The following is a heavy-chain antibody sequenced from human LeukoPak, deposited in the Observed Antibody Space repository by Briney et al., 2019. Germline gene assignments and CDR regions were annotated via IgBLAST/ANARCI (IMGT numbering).Heavy chain of an antibody. J-gene: IGHJ4*02. CDR2: MNPNSGNT. CDR1: GYTFTSYD. V-gene: IGHV1-8*01. CDR3: ARGTAATGGASDY. D-gene: IGHD6-25*01. Sequence: ASVKVSCKASGYTFTSYDINWVRQATGQGLEWMGWMNPNSGNTGYAQKLQGRVTMTRNTSISTAYMGLSSLTSEDTAVYYCARGTAATGGASDYWGQGTLVTVSS.